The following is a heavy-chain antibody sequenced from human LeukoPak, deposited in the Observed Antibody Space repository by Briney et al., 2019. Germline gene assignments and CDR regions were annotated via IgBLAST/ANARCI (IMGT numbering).Heavy chain of an antibody. V-gene: IGHV3-30*01. Sequence: GRSLRLSCAASGFTFSSYAMHWVRQAPGKGLEWVAVISYDGSNKYYADSVKGRFTISRDNSKNTLYLQMNSLRAEDTAVYYCARDSSGYSPPLYYLDYWGQGTLVTVSS. D-gene: IGHD3-22*01. CDR3: ARDSSGYSPPLYYLDY. CDR1: GFTFSSYA. J-gene: IGHJ4*02. CDR2: ISYDGSNK.